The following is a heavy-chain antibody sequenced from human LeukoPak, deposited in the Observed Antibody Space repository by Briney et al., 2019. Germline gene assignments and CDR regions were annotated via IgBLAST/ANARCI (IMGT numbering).Heavy chain of an antibody. CDR2: ISGSGGST. J-gene: IGHJ4*02. V-gene: IGHV3-23*01. CDR1: GFTFSSYA. CDR3: ANRIAAAGSFDY. Sequence: PGGSLRLSCAASGFTFSSYAMSWVRRAPGKGLEWVSAISGSGGSTYYADSVKGRFTISRDNSKNTLYLQMNSLRAEDTAVYYCANRIAAAGSFDYWGQGTLVTVSS. D-gene: IGHD6-13*01.